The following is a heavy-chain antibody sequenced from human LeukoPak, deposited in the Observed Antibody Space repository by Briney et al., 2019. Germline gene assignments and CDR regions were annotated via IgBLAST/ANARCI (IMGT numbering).Heavy chain of an antibody. V-gene: IGHV1-8*01. CDR3: AGFSPGGWLRLYYFDS. J-gene: IGHJ4*02. D-gene: IGHD5-12*01. CDR2: MNPNSGNT. CDR1: GYTFTSYD. Sequence: ASVKVSCKASGYTFTSYDINWVQQATGQGLEWMGWMNPNSGNTGYAQKFQGRVTMTRNTSISTAYMELSSLRSEDTAVYYCAGFSPGGWLRLYYFDSWGQGTLVTVSS.